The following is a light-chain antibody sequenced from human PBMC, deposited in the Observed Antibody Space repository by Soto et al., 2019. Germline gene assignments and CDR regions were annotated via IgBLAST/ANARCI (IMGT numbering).Light chain of an antibody. CDR3: QQYNHWPPIT. V-gene: IGKV3-15*01. J-gene: IGKJ5*01. Sequence: VMTQSQATLSVSPGERATLSCRASRSVKTNLAWYQQNPGQAPRLLIYGASTRATNVSARFSGSGSGTEFTLTISSLQSEDFALYYCQQYNHWPPITFGPGTRLAI. CDR1: RSVKTN. CDR2: GAS.